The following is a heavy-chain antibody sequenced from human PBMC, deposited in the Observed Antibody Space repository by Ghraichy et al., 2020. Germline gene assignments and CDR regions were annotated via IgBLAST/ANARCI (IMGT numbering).Heavy chain of an antibody. Sequence: LSLTCTVSGGSISSGGYYWSWIRQHPGKGLEWIGYIYYSGSTYYNPSLKSRVTISVDTSKNQFSLKLSSVTAADTAVYYCARDLSSGYVDYWGQGTLVTVSS. J-gene: IGHJ4*02. V-gene: IGHV4-31*03. CDR2: IYYSGST. CDR1: GGSISSGGYY. CDR3: ARDLSSGYVDY. D-gene: IGHD3-22*01.